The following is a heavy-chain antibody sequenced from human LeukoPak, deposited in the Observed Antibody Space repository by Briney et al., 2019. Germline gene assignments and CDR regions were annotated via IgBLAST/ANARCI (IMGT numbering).Heavy chain of an antibody. V-gene: IGHV3-23*01. CDR2: ISNNGGYT. J-gene: IGHJ4*02. CDR3: AKDRTPHQYDFWSGSY. Sequence: GGSLRLSCAASGFTFSSSAMSWVRQAPGKGLEWVSAISNNGGYTYYADSVQGRFIISRDNSKNTLYLQMNSLRAEDTAVYYCAKDRTPHQYDFWSGSYWGQGTLVTVSS. D-gene: IGHD3-3*01. CDR1: GFTFSSSA.